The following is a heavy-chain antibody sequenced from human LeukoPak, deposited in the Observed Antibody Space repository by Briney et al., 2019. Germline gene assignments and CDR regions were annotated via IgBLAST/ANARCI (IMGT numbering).Heavy chain of an antibody. Sequence: GGSLRLSCTASGFTFGDYAMSWVRQAPGKGLEWVGFIRSKAYGGTTEYAASVKGRFTISRDDSKSIAYLQMNSLKTEDTAVYYCAYSGYSDYWGQGTLVTVSS. CDR3: AYSGYSDY. V-gene: IGHV3-49*04. D-gene: IGHD6-13*01. J-gene: IGHJ4*02. CDR2: IRSKAYGGTT. CDR1: GFTFGDYA.